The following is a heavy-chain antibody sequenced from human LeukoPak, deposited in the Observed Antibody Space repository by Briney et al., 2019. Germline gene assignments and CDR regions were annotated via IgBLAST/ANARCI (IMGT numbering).Heavy chain of an antibody. CDR2: ISYSGST. D-gene: IGHD1-7*01. Sequence: PSETLSLTCTVSGGSISSYYWSWIRQPPGKGLELIGYISYSGSTNYIPSLKSRVTMSLDTSKNQFSLKLSSVTAADTAVYYRARRETGTTLDYWGQGTLVTVSS. CDR3: ARRETGTTLDY. J-gene: IGHJ4*02. CDR1: GGSISSYY. V-gene: IGHV4-59*08.